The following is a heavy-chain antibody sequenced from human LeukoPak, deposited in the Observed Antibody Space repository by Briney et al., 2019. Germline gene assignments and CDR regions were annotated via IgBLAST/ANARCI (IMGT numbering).Heavy chain of an antibody. CDR3: ARDILYGGSYFDY. CDR2: ISSSSSYI. J-gene: IGHJ4*02. Sequence: PGGSLRLSCAASGFTFSSYSMNWVRQAPGKGLEWVSSISSSSSYIYYADSVKGRFTISGDNAKNSLYLQMNSLRAEDTAVYYCARDILYGGSYFDYWGQGTLVTVSS. V-gene: IGHV3-21*01. D-gene: IGHD4-23*01. CDR1: GFTFSSYS.